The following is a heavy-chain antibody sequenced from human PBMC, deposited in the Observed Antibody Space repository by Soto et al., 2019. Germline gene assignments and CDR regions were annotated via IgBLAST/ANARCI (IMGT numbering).Heavy chain of an antibody. D-gene: IGHD4-17*01. CDR2: ITPVFGTA. CDR3: ARSLEGTTVTNWFDP. CDR1: ADTFNSYS. J-gene: IGHJ5*02. Sequence: QVQLVQSGAEVKKPGSSVKVSCKASADTFNSYSLSWLRQAPGQRLEWMGGITPVFGTADYAQSFEDRLTITADDSTSTVYMELSSLRSDDTAVHYCARSLEGTTVTNWFDPWGQGALVTVSS. V-gene: IGHV1-69*01.